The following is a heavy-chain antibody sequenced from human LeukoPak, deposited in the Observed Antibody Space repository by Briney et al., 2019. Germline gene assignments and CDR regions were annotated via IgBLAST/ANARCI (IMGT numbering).Heavy chain of an antibody. D-gene: IGHD3-16*01. CDR1: GITISRYW. Sequence: GGSLRLSCAASGITISRYWMHWVRQAPGKGLVWVSRVSGDGTTTNYADSVKGRFTISRDNAKNSLYLQMNSLRAEDTAVYYCARGPRLPQYFQYWGQGTLVTVSS. V-gene: IGHV3-74*01. J-gene: IGHJ1*01. CDR2: VSGDGTTT. CDR3: ARGPRLPQYFQY.